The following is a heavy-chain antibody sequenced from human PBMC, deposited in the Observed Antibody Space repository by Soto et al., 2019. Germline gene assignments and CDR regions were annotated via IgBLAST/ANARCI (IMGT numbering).Heavy chain of an antibody. D-gene: IGHD2-2*01. Sequence: QVQLVQSGAEVEKPGASVKVSCKASAYTFTNYAVHWVRQAPGQRLEWMGWINAGNGNTRFSQNLQGRVTITRDTSARTVYMELSSLRSEDTAVYYCARGHLAVVPVASWFYYMDVWGKGTTVTVSS. CDR2: INAGNGNT. CDR3: ARGHLAVVPVASWFYYMDV. CDR1: AYTFTNYA. V-gene: IGHV1-3*01. J-gene: IGHJ6*03.